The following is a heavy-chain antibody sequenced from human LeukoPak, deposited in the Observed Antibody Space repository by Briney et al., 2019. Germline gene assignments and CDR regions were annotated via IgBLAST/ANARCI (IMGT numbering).Heavy chain of an antibody. Sequence: GGSLRLSCAASGFTFDRFTIHWVRQTPGKGLEWVSSISSSSSDIYYADSVKGRFTISRDNAKNSLYLQMTSLRTEDTAVYYCARVSPDAPMDDFYMDVWGRGTTVTVSS. CDR1: GFTFDRFT. D-gene: IGHD5-18*01. V-gene: IGHV3-21*01. J-gene: IGHJ6*03. CDR3: ARVSPDAPMDDFYMDV. CDR2: ISSSSSDI.